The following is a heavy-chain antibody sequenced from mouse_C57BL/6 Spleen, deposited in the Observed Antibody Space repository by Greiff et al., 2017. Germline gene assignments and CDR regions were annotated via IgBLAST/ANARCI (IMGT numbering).Heavy chain of an antibody. CDR1: GYAFSSSW. Sequence: QVQLKESGPELVKPGASVKISCKASGYAFSSSWMNWVKQRPGKGLEWIGRIYPGDGDTNYNGKFKGKATLTADKSSSTAYMQLSSLTSEDSAVYFCARDYYGSSYGDYFDYWGQGTTLTVSS. J-gene: IGHJ2*01. D-gene: IGHD1-1*01. CDR2: IYPGDGDT. CDR3: ARDYYGSSYGDYFDY. V-gene: IGHV1-82*01.